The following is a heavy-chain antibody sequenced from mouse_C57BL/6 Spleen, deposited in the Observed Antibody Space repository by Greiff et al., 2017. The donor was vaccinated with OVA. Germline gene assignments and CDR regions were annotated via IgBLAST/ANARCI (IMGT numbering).Heavy chain of an antibody. D-gene: IGHD2-5*01. CDR2: FYPGRGSI. CDR1: GYTFTEST. CDR3: ARHEEGGYSNYVWFAY. J-gene: IGHJ3*01. Sequence: VQLKESGAELVKPGASVKLSCKASGYTFTESTIHWVKQRSGQGLEWIGWFYPGRGSIKYNEKFKDKATLTADKSSSTVYMELSSLTSEDSAVYFCARHEEGGYSNYVWFAYWGQGTLGTVSA. V-gene: IGHV1-62-2*01.